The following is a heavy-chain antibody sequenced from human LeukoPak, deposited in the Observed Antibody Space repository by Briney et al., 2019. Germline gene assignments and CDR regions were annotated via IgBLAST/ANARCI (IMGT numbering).Heavy chain of an antibody. J-gene: IGHJ4*02. V-gene: IGHV4-34*01. CDR3: TKDSYYYDSSGVDY. CDR1: GGSFSGYY. Sequence: SETLSLTCAVYGGSFSGYYWSWIRQPPGKGLEWIGEINHSGSTNYNPSLKSRVTISVDTSKNQFSLKLSSVTAADTAVYYCTKDSYYYDSSGVDYWGQGTLVTVSS. CDR2: INHSGST. D-gene: IGHD3-22*01.